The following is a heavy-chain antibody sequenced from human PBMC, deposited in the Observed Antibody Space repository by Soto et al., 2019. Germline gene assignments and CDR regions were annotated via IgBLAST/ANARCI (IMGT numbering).Heavy chain of an antibody. CDR3: ARDRLNVYYYDSSGYGFDY. CDR2: ISAYNGNT. Sequence: ASVKVSCKASGYTFTSYGISWVRPAPGQGLEWMGWISAYNGNTNYAQKLQGRVTMTTDTSTSTAYMELRSLRSDDTAVYYCARDRLNVYYYDSSGYGFDYWGQGTLVTVSS. V-gene: IGHV1-18*01. CDR1: GYTFTSYG. J-gene: IGHJ4*02. D-gene: IGHD3-22*01.